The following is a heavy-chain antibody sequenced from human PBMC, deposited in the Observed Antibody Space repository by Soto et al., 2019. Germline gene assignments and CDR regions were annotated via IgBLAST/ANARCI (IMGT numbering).Heavy chain of an antibody. CDR2: IYYSGST. CDR3: ARSLGHFVVVIPAPENAFDI. CDR1: GGSISSSSYY. J-gene: IGHJ3*02. Sequence: QLQLQESGPGLVKPSETLSLTCTVSGGSISSSSYYWGWIRQPPGKGLEWIGSIYYSGSTYYNPSLKSLVTISVDTSKNPFSLKLSSVTAADTAVYYCARSLGHFVVVIPAPENAFDIWGQGTMVTVSS. V-gene: IGHV4-39*01. D-gene: IGHD2-21*01.